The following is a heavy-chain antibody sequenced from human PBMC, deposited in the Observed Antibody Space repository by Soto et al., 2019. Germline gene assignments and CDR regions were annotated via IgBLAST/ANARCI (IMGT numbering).Heavy chain of an antibody. D-gene: IGHD6-13*01. V-gene: IGHV3-30*04. CDR2: ISYDGSNK. CDR3: AKGGPEEQLVRTGCDY. J-gene: IGHJ4*02. Sequence: GGSLRLSCAASGFTFSRYAMHWVRQAPGKGLEWVTVISYDGSNKYYADSVKGRFTISRDNSKNTLYLQMDSLRTEETAVYSCAKGGPEEQLVRTGCDYWGQGTLVTVSS. CDR1: GFTFSRYA.